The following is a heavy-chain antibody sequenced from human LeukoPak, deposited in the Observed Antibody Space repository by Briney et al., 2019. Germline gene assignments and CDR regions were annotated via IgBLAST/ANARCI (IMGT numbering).Heavy chain of an antibody. J-gene: IGHJ6*02. V-gene: IGHV3-23*01. CDR1: GFTFSSYA. D-gene: IGHD6-13*01. CDR2: ISGSGGST. CDR3: AKEEFSSWYQTYYYGMDV. Sequence: GGSLRLSCAASGFTFSSYAMSWVRQAPGKGLEWVSAISGSGGSTYYADSVKGRFTISRDNSKNTLYLQMNSLRAEDTAVYYCAKEEFSSWYQTYYYGMDVWGQGTTVTVSS.